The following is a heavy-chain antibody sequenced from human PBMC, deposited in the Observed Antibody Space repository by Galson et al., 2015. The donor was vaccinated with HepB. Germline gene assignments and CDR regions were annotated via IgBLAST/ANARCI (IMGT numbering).Heavy chain of an antibody. Sequence: SLRLSCAASGFTFSDYYMSWIRQAPGKGLEWVSYISSSGSTIYYADSVKGRFTISRDNAKNSLYLQMNSLRAEDTAVYYCARELVGDVDTDRIKGYWGQGTLVTVSS. D-gene: IGHD5-18*01. CDR3: ARELVGDVDTDRIKGY. CDR2: ISSSGSTI. V-gene: IGHV3-11*01. J-gene: IGHJ4*02. CDR1: GFTFSDYY.